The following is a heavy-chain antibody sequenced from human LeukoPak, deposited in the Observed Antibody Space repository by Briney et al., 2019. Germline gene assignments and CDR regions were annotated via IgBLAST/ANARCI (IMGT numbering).Heavy chain of an antibody. Sequence: SGGSLRLSCAASGFTFSSYGMSWVRQAPGKGLEWVSAISGSGGSTYYADSVKGRFTISRDNSKNTLYLQMNSLRAEDTAVYYCAKGLRGVITSRGSFDYWGQGTLVTVSS. D-gene: IGHD3-10*01. CDR2: ISGSGGST. CDR3: AKGLRGVITSRGSFDY. J-gene: IGHJ4*02. V-gene: IGHV3-23*01. CDR1: GFTFSSYG.